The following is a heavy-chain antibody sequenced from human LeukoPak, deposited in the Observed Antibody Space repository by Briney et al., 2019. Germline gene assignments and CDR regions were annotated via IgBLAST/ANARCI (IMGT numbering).Heavy chain of an antibody. V-gene: IGHV1-46*03. CDR1: GYTFTNYY. D-gene: IGHD1-7*01. CDR3: ARVGTFADY. CDR2: INPSGGST. Sequence: GASVKVSCKASGYTFTNYYIHWVRQAPGQGLEWMGIINPSGGSTSYAQKFQGRVTMTRDTSTSTVYMYLSSLRSEDTAMYYCARVGTFADYRGQGTLVTVSS. J-gene: IGHJ4*02.